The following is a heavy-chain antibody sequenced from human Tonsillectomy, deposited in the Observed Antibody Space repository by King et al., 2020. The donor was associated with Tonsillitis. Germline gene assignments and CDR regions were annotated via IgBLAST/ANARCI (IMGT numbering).Heavy chain of an antibody. CDR1: GFTFSSYA. CDR3: AKTPVSLWFEDSHHPYYFDY. J-gene: IGHJ4*02. Sequence: VQLVESGGGLVQPGGSLRLSCAASGFTFSSYALSWVRQAPGKGLEWVSAISGSGGSTYYADSVKGRFTISRDNSKDTLYLQINSLRAEDTAVYYCAKTPVSLWFEDSHHPYYFDYWGQGTLVTVSS. CDR2: ISGSGGST. V-gene: IGHV3-23*04. D-gene: IGHD3-10*01.